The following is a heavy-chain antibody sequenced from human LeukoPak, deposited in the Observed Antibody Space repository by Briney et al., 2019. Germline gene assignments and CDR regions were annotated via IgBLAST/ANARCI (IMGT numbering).Heavy chain of an antibody. Sequence: GESLKFSCKGSGYIFSNYWIAWGRQMPGGGLEYMGIIYPGDSDTRYSPSFQGQVTISVDKSISTAYLQWSSLRAPDTAMYYCARHGVAGPYDAFDSWGQGTRVTVSS. J-gene: IGHJ3*02. CDR2: IYPGDSDT. V-gene: IGHV5-51*01. D-gene: IGHD3-3*01. CDR3: ARHGVAGPYDAFDS. CDR1: GYIFSNYW.